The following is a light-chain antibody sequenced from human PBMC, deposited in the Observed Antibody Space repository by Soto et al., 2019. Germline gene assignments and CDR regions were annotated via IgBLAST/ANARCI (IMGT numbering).Light chain of an antibody. J-gene: IGLJ3*02. CDR2: DNN. CDR3: GTWDSSLGTNWV. Sequence: QSVLTQPPSVSAAPGQKVTISCSGSSFNIGNNYVSWYQQLPGTAPKLLVYDNNKRPSGIPDRFSGSKSDTSATLDITGLQTGDEADYYCGTWDSSLGTNWVFGGGTKLTVL. V-gene: IGLV1-51*01. CDR1: SFNIGNNY.